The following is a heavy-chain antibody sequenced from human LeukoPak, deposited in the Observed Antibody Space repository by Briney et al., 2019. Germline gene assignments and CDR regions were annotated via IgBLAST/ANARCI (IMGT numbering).Heavy chain of an antibody. Sequence: GASVKVSCKASGYTFTSYYMDWVRQAPGQGLEWMGMINPSGGSTSYAQKFQGRVTMTRDMSTSTVYMELSSLRSEDTAVYYCASLAGGNSESGDAFDICGQGTMVTVSS. D-gene: IGHD4-23*01. CDR3: ASLAGGNSESGDAFDI. CDR1: GYTFTSYY. V-gene: IGHV1-46*01. CDR2: INPSGGST. J-gene: IGHJ3*02.